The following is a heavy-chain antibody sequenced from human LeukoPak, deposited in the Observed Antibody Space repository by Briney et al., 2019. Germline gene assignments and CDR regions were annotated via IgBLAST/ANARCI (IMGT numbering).Heavy chain of an antibody. Sequence: AASVKVSCEASGYTFTSYGISWVRQAPGQGLEWMGWISAYNGSTNYAQKLQGRVTMTTDTSTSTAYMELRSLRSDDTAVYYCARLPSSSSWYSLYYYYYGMDVWGQGTTVTVSS. CDR2: ISAYNGST. D-gene: IGHD6-13*01. J-gene: IGHJ6*02. CDR3: ARLPSSSSWYSLYYYYYGMDV. V-gene: IGHV1-18*01. CDR1: GYTFTSYG.